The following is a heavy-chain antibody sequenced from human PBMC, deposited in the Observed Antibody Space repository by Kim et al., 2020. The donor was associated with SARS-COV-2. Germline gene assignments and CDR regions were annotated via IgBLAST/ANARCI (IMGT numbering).Heavy chain of an antibody. CDR3: ARLVVRVGTLDY. Sequence: ASVKVSCKASGYTFTSYAMHWVRQAPGQRLEWMGWINAGNGNTKYSQKFQGRVTITRDTSASTAYMELSSLRSEDTAVYYCARLVVRVGTLDYWGQGTLVTVSS. D-gene: IGHD2-2*01. CDR1: GYTFTSYA. CDR2: INAGNGNT. J-gene: IGHJ4*02. V-gene: IGHV1-3*01.